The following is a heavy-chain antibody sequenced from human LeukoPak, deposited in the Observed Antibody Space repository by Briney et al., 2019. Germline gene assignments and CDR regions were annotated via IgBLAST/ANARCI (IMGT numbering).Heavy chain of an antibody. D-gene: IGHD6-13*01. Sequence: ASVKVSCKASGYTFTGYYMHWVRQAPGQGLEWMGWINPNSGGTNYAQKFQGRVTMTRDTAISTAYRELSRLRSDDTAVYYCARDRIAAAAEYYFDYWGQGPLVTVSS. CDR1: GYTFTGYY. V-gene: IGHV1-2*02. CDR3: ARDRIAAAAEYYFDY. CDR2: INPNSGGT. J-gene: IGHJ4*02.